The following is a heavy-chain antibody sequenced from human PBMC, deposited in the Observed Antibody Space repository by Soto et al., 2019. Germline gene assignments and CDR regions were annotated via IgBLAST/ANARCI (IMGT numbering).Heavy chain of an antibody. V-gene: IGHV4-34*01. CDR2: INHSGST. Sequence: SETLSLTCAVYGGSFSGYYWSWIRQPPGKGLEWIGEINHSGSTNYNPSLKSRVTISVDTSKNQFSLKLSSVTAADTAVYYCARGGSSSGLNYYYGMDVWGQGTTVTVSS. CDR1: GGSFSGYY. J-gene: IGHJ6*02. D-gene: IGHD6-6*01. CDR3: ARGGSSSGLNYYYGMDV.